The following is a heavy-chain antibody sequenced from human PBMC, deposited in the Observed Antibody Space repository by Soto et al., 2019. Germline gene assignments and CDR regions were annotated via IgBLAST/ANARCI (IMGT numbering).Heavy chain of an antibody. CDR1: GGTFSSYA. V-gene: IGHV1-69*13. D-gene: IGHD1-1*01. CDR3: ARGKKELEPPFSDDYYYYGMDV. J-gene: IGHJ6*02. Sequence: ASVKVSCKASGGTFSSYAISWVRQAPGQGLEWMGGIIPIFGTANYAQKFQGRVTITADESTSTAYMELSSLRSEDTAVYYCARGKKELEPPFSDDYYYYGMDVWGQGTTVTVSS. CDR2: IIPIFGTA.